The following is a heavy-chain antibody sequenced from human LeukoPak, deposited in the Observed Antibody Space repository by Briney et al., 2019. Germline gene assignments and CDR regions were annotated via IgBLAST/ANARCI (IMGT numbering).Heavy chain of an antibody. CDR2: IWYDGSNK. Sequence: GGSLRLSCAASGFTVSSNYMSWVRQAPGKGLEWVAVIWYDGSNKYYADSVKGRFTISRDNSKNTLYLQMNSLRAEDTAVYYCARRPKSLHYYDSSGFDYWGQGTLVTVSS. J-gene: IGHJ4*02. CDR1: GFTVSSNY. CDR3: ARRPKSLHYYDSSGFDY. D-gene: IGHD3-22*01. V-gene: IGHV3-33*08.